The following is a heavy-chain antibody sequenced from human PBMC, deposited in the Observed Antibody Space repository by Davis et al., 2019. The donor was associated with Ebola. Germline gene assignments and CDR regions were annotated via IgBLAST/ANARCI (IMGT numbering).Heavy chain of an antibody. CDR1: GFTFSNYY. CDR2: INTDGPTT. Sequence: HTGGSLRLSCAASGFTFSNYYMHWVRRAPGKGLEWVARINTDGPTTRYADSVKGRLTISRDNTKNTLYLQMNSLRGEDTAVYFCVRDTSHQLPHWLYYFYGMDVWGQGTTVTVS. J-gene: IGHJ6*02. CDR3: VRDTSHQLPHWLYYFYGMDV. V-gene: IGHV3-74*01. D-gene: IGHD2-2*01.